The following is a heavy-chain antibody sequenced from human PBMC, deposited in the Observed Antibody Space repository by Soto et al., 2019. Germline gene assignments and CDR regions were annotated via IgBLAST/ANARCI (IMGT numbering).Heavy chain of an antibody. J-gene: IGHJ4*02. CDR2: IIPIVGTG. CDR3: VRDAPIGSVFSGYDAIDS. V-gene: IGHV1-69*08. CDR1: GGTFSTST. D-gene: IGHD5-12*01. Sequence: QVQLEQSGTEVKKPGSSVKVSCTASGGTFSTSTFTWVRQAPGPGLEWMGRIIPIVGTGDYAPKFQGRVLITADKSTSTVYMELSGLKAEDTAVFVCVRDAPIGSVFSGYDAIDSWGQGTLVTVSS.